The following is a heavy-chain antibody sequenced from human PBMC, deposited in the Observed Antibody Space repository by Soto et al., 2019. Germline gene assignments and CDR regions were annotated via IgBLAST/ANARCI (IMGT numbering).Heavy chain of an antibody. Sequence: GGSLRLSCAASGFTFSRYSMNWVRQAPGKGLEWVSSISSTTNYIYYADSMKGRFTVSRDNAKNSVYLDMNSLSAEDTAVYYCARAGGDFWSGYPFDCWGQGTLVTVSS. D-gene: IGHD3-3*01. CDR1: GFTFSRYS. V-gene: IGHV3-21*04. J-gene: IGHJ4*02. CDR3: ARAGGDFWSGYPFDC. CDR2: ISSTTNYI.